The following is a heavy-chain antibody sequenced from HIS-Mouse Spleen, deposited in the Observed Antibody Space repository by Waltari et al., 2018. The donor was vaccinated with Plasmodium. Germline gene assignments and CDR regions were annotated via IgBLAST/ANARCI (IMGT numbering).Heavy chain of an antibody. CDR1: GYTFTGDY. J-gene: IGHJ1*01. V-gene: IGHV1-2*02. CDR2: IHPHHGGP. D-gene: IGHD6-13*01. CDR3: ARVLGYKAAAGTFVEYFPH. Sequence: QEQLVQSGAEVKKPGASVKVSCKASGYTFTGDYMHWVRQAPGQGLEWMVLIHPHHGGPNYSQQSQGRTTMTRDTSISTSYMALSRLRSDDTAVYYCARVLGYKAAAGTFVEYFPHWGQGTLVTVSS.